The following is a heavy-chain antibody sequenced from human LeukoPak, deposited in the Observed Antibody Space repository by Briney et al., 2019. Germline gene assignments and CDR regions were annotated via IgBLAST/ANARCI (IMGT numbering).Heavy chain of an antibody. D-gene: IGHD1-26*01. V-gene: IGHV3-11*05. CDR2: ISGNSLYT. Sequence: GGSLRLSCAASGFTFSDYYMSWIRQAPGKGLEWVSYISGNSLYTNYADSVKGRFTISRDNAKNSLYLQMNSLRAEDTAVYYCAREWDSGSYYLGYFDYWGQGTLVTVSS. CDR3: AREWDSGSYYLGYFDY. CDR1: GFTFSDYY. J-gene: IGHJ4*02.